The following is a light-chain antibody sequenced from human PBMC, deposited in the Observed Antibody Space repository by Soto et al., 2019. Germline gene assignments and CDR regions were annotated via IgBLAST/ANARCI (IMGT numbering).Light chain of an antibody. CDR2: GAS. Sequence: EIVMTQSPATLSVSPGERATLSCRASQSVSSNLACYQQKPGQAPSLLIYGASTRATGTPARFSGSGSGTEFTLTISSLQSEDFAVYYCQQYIRWPLTFGGGTKVDI. CDR3: QQYIRWPLT. CDR1: QSVSSN. J-gene: IGKJ4*01. V-gene: IGKV3-15*01.